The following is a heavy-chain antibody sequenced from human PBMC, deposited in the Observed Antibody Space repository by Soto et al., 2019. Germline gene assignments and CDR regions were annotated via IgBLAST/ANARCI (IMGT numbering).Heavy chain of an antibody. V-gene: IGHV4-59*01. J-gene: IGHJ4*02. CDR2: IYYSGST. CDR3: ARADTAMVLFDY. D-gene: IGHD5-18*01. CDR1: GFSIRSYY. Sequence: PPETLSLTCPVSGFSIRSYYWILLRQPPGKGLEWIGYIYYSGSTNYNPSLKSRVTISVDTSKNQFSLKLSSVTAADTAVYYCARADTAMVLFDYWGQGTLVTVSA.